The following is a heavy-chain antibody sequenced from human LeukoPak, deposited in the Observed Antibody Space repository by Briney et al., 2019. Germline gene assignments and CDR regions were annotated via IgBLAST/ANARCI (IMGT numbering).Heavy chain of an antibody. Sequence: GGSLRLSCAASGFTFSSYAMHWVRQAPGKGLEWVTVISYDGSNKYYTDSVKGRFTISRDNSKNTLYLQMNSLRADDTAVYYCASSSWYRREDYWGQGTLVTVSS. V-gene: IGHV3-30-3*01. J-gene: IGHJ4*02. CDR2: ISYDGSNK. CDR1: GFTFSSYA. CDR3: ASSSWYRREDY. D-gene: IGHD6-13*01.